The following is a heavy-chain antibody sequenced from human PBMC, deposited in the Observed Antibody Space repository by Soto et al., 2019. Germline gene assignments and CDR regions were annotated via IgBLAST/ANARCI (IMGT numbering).Heavy chain of an antibody. J-gene: IGHJ4*02. V-gene: IGHV5-51*01. CDR3: ARHSTCATYYFDY. D-gene: IGHD2-21*01. Sequence: EVQLVQSGAEVKKPGESLKISCRGSGYSFTSYWIGWVRQMPGEGLEWMGIIFPGDSDTRYSPSFQGQVTISADKSISTAYLQWSSLKASDTAMYYCARHSTCATYYFDYWGRGTLVTVSS. CDR1: GYSFTSYW. CDR2: IFPGDSDT.